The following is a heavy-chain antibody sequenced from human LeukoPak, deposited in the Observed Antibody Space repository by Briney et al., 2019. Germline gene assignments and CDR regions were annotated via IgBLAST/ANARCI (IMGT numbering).Heavy chain of an antibody. Sequence: SETLSLTCAVYGGSFSGYYWSWIRQPPGKGLEWIGEINHSGSTNYNPSLKSRVTISVNTSKNQFSLKLSSVTAADTAVYYCARGVRWFDPWGQGTLVTVSS. CDR2: INHSGST. D-gene: IGHD6-6*01. CDR3: ARGVRWFDP. J-gene: IGHJ5*02. CDR1: GGSFSGYY. V-gene: IGHV4-34*01.